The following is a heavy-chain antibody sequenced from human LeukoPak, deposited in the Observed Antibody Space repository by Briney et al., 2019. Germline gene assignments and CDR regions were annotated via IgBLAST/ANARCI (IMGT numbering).Heavy chain of an antibody. D-gene: IGHD3-10*01. CDR1: GYTFTSYY. CDR3: ARGISWYGSGSYYPALYFDY. V-gene: IGHV1-46*01. J-gene: IGHJ4*02. CDR2: INPSGGST. Sequence: ASVKVSCKASGYTFTSYYMHWVRQAPGQGLEWMGIINPSGGSTSYAQKFQGRVTMTRDTSTSTVYMELSSLRSEDTAVYYCARGISWYGSGSYYPALYFDYWGQGTLVTVSS.